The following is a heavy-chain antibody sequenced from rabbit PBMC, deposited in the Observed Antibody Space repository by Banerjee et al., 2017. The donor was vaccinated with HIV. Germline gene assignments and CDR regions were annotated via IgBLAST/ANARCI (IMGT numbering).Heavy chain of an antibody. J-gene: IGHJ3*01. V-gene: IGHV1S40*01. CDR1: GFSFSSNYY. D-gene: IGHD4-2*01. CDR3: ARGSAYAGAGYAL. Sequence: QSLEESGGDLVKPGASLTLTCTASGFSFSSNYYMCWVRQAPGKGLEWVACIYVGSSGSTYYANWAKGRFTISKTSSTTVTLQMTSLTAADTATYFCARGSAYAGAGYALWGQGTLVTVS. CDR2: IYVGSSGST.